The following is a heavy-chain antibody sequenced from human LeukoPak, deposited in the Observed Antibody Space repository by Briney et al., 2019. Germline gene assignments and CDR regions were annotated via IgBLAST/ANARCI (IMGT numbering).Heavy chain of an antibody. V-gene: IGHV3-21*01. CDR1: GFSFSSYR. D-gene: IGHD6-6*01. CDR3: ARDLGTRKSIAFAD. Sequence: GGSLRLSCAASGFSFSSYRMNWVRQAPGKGLEWVASISSNNGYIYYADSVKGRFTISRDNGENSLHLQMNSLRAEDAAVYYCARDLGTRKSIAFADWGQGTLVAVSS. J-gene: IGHJ4*02. CDR2: ISSNNGYI.